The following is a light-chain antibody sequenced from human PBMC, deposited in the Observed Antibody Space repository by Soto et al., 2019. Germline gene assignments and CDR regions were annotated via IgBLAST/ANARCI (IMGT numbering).Light chain of an antibody. V-gene: IGLV2-14*01. CDR1: SSDIGGYNY. CDR3: GSYTSSLTPYV. Sequence: QSALTQPASASGSPGQTITISCTGTSSDIGGYNYVSWYQQPPGTAPKLMNYEVSNRPSGVSNRFSGSKSGNTASLTICGLQAEDEADYYCGSYTSSLTPYVFGTGTKLTVL. J-gene: IGLJ1*01. CDR2: EVS.